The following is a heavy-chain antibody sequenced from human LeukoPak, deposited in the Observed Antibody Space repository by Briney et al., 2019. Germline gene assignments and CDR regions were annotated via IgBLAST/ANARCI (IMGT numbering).Heavy chain of an antibody. J-gene: IGHJ1*01. CDR3: ARGDYDILTGYSDSEYFQH. V-gene: IGHV4-61*01. CDR1: GGSVSSGSHY. CDR2: IYYRGTT. D-gene: IGHD3-9*01. Sequence: SETLSLICTVSGGSVSSGSHYWNWIRQPPGKGLEWIGYIYYRGTTNYTPSLKSRVTISVDTSMNQFSLRLSSVTAADTAVYYCARGDYDILTGYSDSEYFQHWGQGTLVTVSS.